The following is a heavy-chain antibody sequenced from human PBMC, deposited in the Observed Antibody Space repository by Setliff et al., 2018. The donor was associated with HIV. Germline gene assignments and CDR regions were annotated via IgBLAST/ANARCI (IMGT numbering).Heavy chain of an antibody. D-gene: IGHD4-17*01. J-gene: IGHJ4*02. CDR3: ARGADYRDV. Sequence: PGESLKISCRGSGYNFPNYWIAWVRQMPGKGLEWMGIIYPDNSDARYGPSFQGQVTISVDKSLRTAYLQWSSLKTSDTAFYFCARGADYRDVWGQGTLVTVSS. V-gene: IGHV5-51*01. CDR1: GYNFPNYW. CDR2: IYPDNSDA.